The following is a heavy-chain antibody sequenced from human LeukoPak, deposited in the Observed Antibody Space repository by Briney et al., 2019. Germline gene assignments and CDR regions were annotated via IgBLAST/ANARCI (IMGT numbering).Heavy chain of an antibody. CDR2: IYYSGGNT. Sequence: SETLSLTCTVSGDSISSYYWSWIRQPPGKGLEWIGYIYYSGGNTNYNPSLKSRVTISLDTSKTQFSLTLTSVTAADTAVYYCARRNSGRFLGSDIRGQGTMVTVSS. CDR1: GDSISSYY. V-gene: IGHV4-59*08. CDR3: ARRNSGRFLGSDI. D-gene: IGHD1-26*01. J-gene: IGHJ3*02.